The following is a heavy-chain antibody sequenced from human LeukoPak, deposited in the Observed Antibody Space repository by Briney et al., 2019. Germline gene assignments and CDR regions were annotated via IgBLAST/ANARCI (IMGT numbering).Heavy chain of an antibody. J-gene: IGHJ6*03. CDR1: GGTFSSYA. Sequence: SVKVSCKASGGTFSSYAISWVRQAPGQGLEWMGGIIPIFGTANYAQKFQGRVTITTDESTSTAYMELSSLRSEDTAVYYCARGPLPYYDSSGYRSYYYYMDVWGKGTTVTVSS. CDR2: IIPIFGTA. V-gene: IGHV1-69*05. D-gene: IGHD3-22*01. CDR3: ARGPLPYYDSSGYRSYYYYMDV.